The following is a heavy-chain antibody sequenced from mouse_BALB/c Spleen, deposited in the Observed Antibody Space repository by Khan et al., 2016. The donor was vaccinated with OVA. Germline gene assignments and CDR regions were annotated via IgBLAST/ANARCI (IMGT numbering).Heavy chain of an antibody. CDR2: VPPGSGSP. D-gene: IGHD1-1*01. J-gene: IGHJ4*01. Sequence: DLVKPGASVKLSCKASGYTFTSYWINWIKQRPEQGFEWIGRVPPGSGSPYSNEMLKGKATVTVDKSSSTAYIHLNSLSSEDSAVYFCTRSNYYGNSLSAMDYWGQGTSVTVSS. CDR3: TRSNYYGNSLSAMDY. V-gene: IGHV1S41*01. CDR1: GYTFTSYW.